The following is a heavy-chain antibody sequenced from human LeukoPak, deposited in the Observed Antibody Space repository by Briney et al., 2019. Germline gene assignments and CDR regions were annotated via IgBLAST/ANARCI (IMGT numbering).Heavy chain of an antibody. D-gene: IGHD2-15*01. V-gene: IGHV3-30*04. Sequence: GGSLRLSCAASGFTFSSYAKHWVRQAPGKGLEWVAVISYDGSNKYYADSVKGRFTISRDNSKNTLYLQMNSLRAEDTAVYYCARDLQDIVVVVAAIFGAFDIWGQGTMVTVSS. CDR2: ISYDGSNK. CDR1: GFTFSSYA. J-gene: IGHJ3*02. CDR3: ARDLQDIVVVVAAIFGAFDI.